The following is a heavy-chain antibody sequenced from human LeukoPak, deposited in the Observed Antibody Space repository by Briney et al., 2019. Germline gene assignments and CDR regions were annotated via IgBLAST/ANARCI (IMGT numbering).Heavy chain of an antibody. J-gene: IGHJ4*02. Sequence: APVKVSCKASGYTFTGYYMHWVRQAPGQGLEWMGRINPNSGGTNYAQKFQGRVTMTRDTSISTAYIELSRLRSDDTAVYYCARRSYGLTETNFDYWGQGTLVTVSS. D-gene: IGHD5-18*01. CDR3: ARRSYGLTETNFDY. CDR2: INPNSGGT. V-gene: IGHV1-2*06. CDR1: GYTFTGYY.